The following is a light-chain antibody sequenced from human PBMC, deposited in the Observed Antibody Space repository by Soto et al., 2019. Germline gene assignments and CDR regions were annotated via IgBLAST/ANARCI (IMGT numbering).Light chain of an antibody. V-gene: IGLV1-44*01. CDR1: SSNIGSNA. J-gene: IGLJ3*02. CDR2: NNN. CDR3: ATWDDGLNGWE. Sequence: QSVVTQPPSASGTPGQRVTISCSGGSSNIGSNAVNWYQQFPGMAPKVLLYNNNERPSGVPDRFSGSKSGTSASLAISGLQSEDEADYYCATWDDGLNGWECGGGTKLTVL.